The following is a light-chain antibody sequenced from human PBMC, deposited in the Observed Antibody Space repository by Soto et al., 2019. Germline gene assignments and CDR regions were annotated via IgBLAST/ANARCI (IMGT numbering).Light chain of an antibody. CDR1: QSLLHSNGYNY. CDR2: LGS. J-gene: IGKJ1*01. Sequence: DIVMTQSPLSLPVTPGEPASISCRSSQSLLHSNGYNYLYWYLQKPGQSPQLLIYLGSNRASGVPDRFSGSGSGTDFTLKISRVEAEDVGVYYCMQALQTRTFGQGTKVDIK. V-gene: IGKV2-28*01. CDR3: MQALQTRT.